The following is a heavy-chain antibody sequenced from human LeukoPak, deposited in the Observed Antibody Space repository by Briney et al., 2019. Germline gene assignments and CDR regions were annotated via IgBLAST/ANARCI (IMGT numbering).Heavy chain of an antibody. Sequence: SETLSLTCAVYGGSFSGYYWSWIRQPAGKGLEWIGRIYTSGSTNYNPSLKSRVTISVDTSKNQFSLKLSSVTAADTAVYYCARDGATTLWGQGTLVTVSS. D-gene: IGHD1-7*01. J-gene: IGHJ4*02. CDR1: GGSFSGYY. V-gene: IGHV4-4*07. CDR3: ARDGATTL. CDR2: IYTSGST.